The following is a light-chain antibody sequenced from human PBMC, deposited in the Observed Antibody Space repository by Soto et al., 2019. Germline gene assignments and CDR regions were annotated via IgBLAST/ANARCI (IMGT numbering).Light chain of an antibody. J-gene: IGKJ1*01. CDR3: HQYGSSPWT. Sequence: IVLTQSPCTPSLSPGERATLSCRASQTVSSARLAWFQQKPGQAPRLLIYGASSRAPGIPDRFSGSGSETGFTLTITRLESEDFAVYSCHQYGSSPWTFGQGTRWIS. V-gene: IGKV3-20*01. CDR1: QTVSSAR. CDR2: GAS.